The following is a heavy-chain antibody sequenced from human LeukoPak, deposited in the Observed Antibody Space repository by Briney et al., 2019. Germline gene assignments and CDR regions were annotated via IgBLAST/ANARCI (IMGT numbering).Heavy chain of an antibody. CDR2: INPNSGST. Sequence: VASVKVSCKASGYTFTGYYMHWVRQAPGQGLEWMGWINPNSGSTSYAQKFQGRVTMTRDMSTSTVYMELSSLRSEDTAVYYCARDQPELGFDYWGQGTLVTVSS. V-gene: IGHV1-46*01. J-gene: IGHJ4*02. CDR1: GYTFTGYY. CDR3: ARDQPELGFDY. D-gene: IGHD1-14*01.